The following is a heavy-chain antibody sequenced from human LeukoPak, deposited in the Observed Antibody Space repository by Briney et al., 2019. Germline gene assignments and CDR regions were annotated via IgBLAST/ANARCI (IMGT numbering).Heavy chain of an antibody. D-gene: IGHD3-10*01. CDR2: INPNSGGT. Sequence: ASVKVSCKASGYTFTGYYMHWVRQAPGQGLEWMGWINPNSGGTNYAQKFQGRVTMTRDTSISTAYMELSRLRSDDTAVYYCARGSVLLWFGELYPLDYWGQGTLVTVSS. J-gene: IGHJ4*02. CDR1: GYTFTGYY. CDR3: ARGSVLLWFGELYPLDY. V-gene: IGHV1-2*02.